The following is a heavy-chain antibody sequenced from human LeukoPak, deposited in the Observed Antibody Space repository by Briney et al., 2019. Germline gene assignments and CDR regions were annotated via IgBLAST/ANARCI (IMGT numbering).Heavy chain of an antibody. D-gene: IGHD6-19*01. CDR1: GGSISDYY. J-gene: IGHJ4*02. CDR2: MDYSGST. CDR3: ARRKRGSGGPFDY. V-gene: IGHV4-59*08. Sequence: SETLSLTCTVSGGSISDYYWTWIRQSPGTGLEWIGYMDYSGSTAYNPSLKSRVTISIDTSKKQFSLELSSVTAADMAIYFCARRKRGSGGPFDYWGQGTLVTVSS.